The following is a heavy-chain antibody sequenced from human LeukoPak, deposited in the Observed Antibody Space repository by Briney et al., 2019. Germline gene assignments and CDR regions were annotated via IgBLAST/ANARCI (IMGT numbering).Heavy chain of an antibody. CDR3: AREPRRIAAAGTVDY. D-gene: IGHD6-13*01. CDR1: GYTFIGYS. V-gene: IGHV1-2*02. CDR2: INPNSGGT. Sequence: ASVKVSCKASGYTFIGYSMHWVRQAPGQGLEWMGWINPNSGGTNYAQKFQGRVTMTRDTSISTAYMELSRLRSDDTDVYYCAREPRRIAAAGTVDYWGQGTLVTVSS. J-gene: IGHJ4*02.